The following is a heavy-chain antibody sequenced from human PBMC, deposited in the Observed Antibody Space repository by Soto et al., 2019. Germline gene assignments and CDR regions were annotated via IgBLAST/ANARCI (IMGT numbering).Heavy chain of an antibody. D-gene: IGHD2-8*02. J-gene: IGHJ2*01. Sequence: PGGSLRLSCAASGFTFSSYAMSWVRQAPGKGLEWVSAISGSGGSTYYADSVKGRFTISRDNSKNTLYLQMNSLRAEDTAVYYCAKDRVYWGSPGSPHSYWYFDLWGRGTLVTVSS. CDR2: ISGSGGST. V-gene: IGHV3-23*01. CDR3: AKDRVYWGSPGSPHSYWYFDL. CDR1: GFTFSSYA.